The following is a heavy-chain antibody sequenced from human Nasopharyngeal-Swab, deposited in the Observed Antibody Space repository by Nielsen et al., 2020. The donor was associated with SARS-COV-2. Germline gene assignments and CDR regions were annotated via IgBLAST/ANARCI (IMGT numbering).Heavy chain of an antibody. D-gene: IGHD7-27*01. V-gene: IGHV3-21*01. CDR3: ARDRSNWGSYYYYYGMDV. Sequence: VRQAPGKGLEWVSSISSSSSCIYYADSVKGRFTISRDDAKNSLYLQMNSLRAEDTAVYYCARDRSNWGSYYYYYGMDVWGQGTTVTLSS. J-gene: IGHJ6*02. CDR2: ISSSSSCI.